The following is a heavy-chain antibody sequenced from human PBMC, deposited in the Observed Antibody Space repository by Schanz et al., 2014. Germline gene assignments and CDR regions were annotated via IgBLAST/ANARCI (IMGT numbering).Heavy chain of an antibody. CDR3: ARDGIAATTDFEY. CDR2: LSSDSRHV. V-gene: IGHV3-21*06. D-gene: IGHD1-1*01. CDR1: GFTFSSYT. Sequence: EVQLVESGGGLVKPGDSLRLSCAASGFTFSSYTMKWVRQSPGKGLEWVSFLSSDSRHVYYVESAKGRFTISRDNAKNSLYLQMDSLRGDNTAVYYCARDGIAATTDFEYWGQGVLVTVSS. J-gene: IGHJ4*02.